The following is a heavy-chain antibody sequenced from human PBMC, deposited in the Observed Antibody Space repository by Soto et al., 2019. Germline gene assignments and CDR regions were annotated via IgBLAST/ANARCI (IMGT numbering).Heavy chain of an antibody. V-gene: IGHV1-18*01. CDR1: GDTFTNYG. Sequence: ASVKVSCKGSGDTFTNYGISWVRQAPGQGLEWMGWISGNNGNTNYAQKFQGRVTMTADTSTSTAYMELRSLISDDTAVYYCAREYCSSGSCYGVDYWGQGTRATVSS. J-gene: IGHJ4*02. CDR2: ISGNNGNT. CDR3: AREYCSSGSCYGVDY. D-gene: IGHD2-2*01.